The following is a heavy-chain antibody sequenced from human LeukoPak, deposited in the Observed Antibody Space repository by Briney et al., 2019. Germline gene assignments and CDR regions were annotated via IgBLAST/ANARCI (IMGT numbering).Heavy chain of an antibody. CDR3: AFYYYGTRRFDP. Sequence: GGSLRLSCAASGFTFSNAWMSWVRQAPGKGLEWVGRIKSKTDGGPTDYAAPVKGRFTISRDDSKNTLYLQMNSLKTEDTAVYYCAFYYYGTRRFDPWGQGTLVTVSS. CDR2: IKSKTDGGPT. J-gene: IGHJ5*02. CDR1: GFTFSNAW. D-gene: IGHD3-10*01. V-gene: IGHV3-15*01.